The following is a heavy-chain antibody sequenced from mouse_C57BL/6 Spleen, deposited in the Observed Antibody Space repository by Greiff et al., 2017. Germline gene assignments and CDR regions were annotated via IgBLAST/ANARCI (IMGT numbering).Heavy chain of an antibody. CDR1: GYTFTSYW. CDR2: IDPSDSYT. Sequence: QVQLQQPGAELVRPGPSVKLSCKASGYTFTSYWMHWVKQRPGQGLEWIGVIDPSDSYTNYNQKFKGKATLTVDTSSSTAYMQLSSLTSEDSAVYYCARRESTMVYFDYWGQGTTLTVSS. CDR3: ARRESTMVYFDY. J-gene: IGHJ2*01. D-gene: IGHD2-1*01. V-gene: IGHV1-59*01.